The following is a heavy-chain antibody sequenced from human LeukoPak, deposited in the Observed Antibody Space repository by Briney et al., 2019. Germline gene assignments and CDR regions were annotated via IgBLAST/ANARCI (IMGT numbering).Heavy chain of an antibody. V-gene: IGHV3-7*01. CDR2: INQDVSEK. J-gene: IGHJ6*03. CDR1: GFTFSNYW. CDR3: ARGVVNRIRNDYYMDV. Sequence: GGSLRLSCAASGFTFSNYWMSWVRQAPGKGLEWVANINQDVSEKNYVDSVKGRFTISRDNAKKSLYLQMNSLRAEDTGLYYCARGVVNRIRNDYYMDVWGKGTTVTVSS. D-gene: IGHD1-1*01.